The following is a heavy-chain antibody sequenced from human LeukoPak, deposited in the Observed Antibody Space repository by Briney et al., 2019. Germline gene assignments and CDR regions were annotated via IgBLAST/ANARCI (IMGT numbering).Heavy chain of an antibody. CDR2: IYYSGSS. D-gene: IGHD3-10*01. V-gene: IGHV4-39*01. Sequence: SETLSLTCTVSGGSISSSSYYWGWIRQPPGKGLEWIGTIYYSGSSYYNPSLKSRVTISVDTSKNQFSLKLSSVTAADPAVYYCARNGGYFDYGGRGTLVPVPS. CDR1: GGSISSSSYY. J-gene: IGHJ4*02. CDR3: ARNGGYFDY.